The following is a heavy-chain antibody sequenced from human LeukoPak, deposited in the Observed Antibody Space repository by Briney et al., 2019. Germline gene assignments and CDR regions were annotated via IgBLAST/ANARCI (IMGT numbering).Heavy chain of an antibody. Sequence: ASVKVSCKASGGTLSSYAISWVRQAPGQGLEWMGGIMPIFGTANYAQKFQGRVTITADESTSTAYMELSSLRSEDTAVYYCARGSYGLVDYWGQGTLVTVSS. D-gene: IGHD5-18*01. J-gene: IGHJ4*02. V-gene: IGHV1-69*13. CDR3: ARGSYGLVDY. CDR2: IMPIFGTA. CDR1: GGTLSSYA.